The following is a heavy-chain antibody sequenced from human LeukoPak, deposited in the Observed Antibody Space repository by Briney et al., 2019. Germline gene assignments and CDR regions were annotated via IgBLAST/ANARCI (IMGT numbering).Heavy chain of an antibody. J-gene: IGHJ4*02. Sequence: PGRSLRVSCAASGFTFSNFAMNWVRQAPGKGLEWVAFISYDGSIKSYADSVKGRFAVSRDNSKNTLYLQMNSLRPEDTAFYYCAKSYDNGWYVCDYWGQGTLVTVSS. CDR2: ISYDGSIK. CDR1: GFTFSNFA. V-gene: IGHV3-30*09. D-gene: IGHD6-19*01. CDR3: AKSYDNGWYVCDY.